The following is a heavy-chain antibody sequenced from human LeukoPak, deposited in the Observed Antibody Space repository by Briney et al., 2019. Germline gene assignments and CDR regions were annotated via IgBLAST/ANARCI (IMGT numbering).Heavy chain of an antibody. D-gene: IGHD2/OR15-2a*01. CDR3: ARTGGSFYFYYYMDV. V-gene: IGHV4-39*07. J-gene: IGHJ6*03. CDR1: GGSIRSSSYN. CDR2: IQYTGTT. Sequence: PSETLSLTCTVSGGSIRSSSYNWGWIRQSPGKGLEWIGSIQYTGTTFYNPSLKSRVTISVDTSKNQFSLKVTSVTAADTAVYYCARTGGSFYFYYYMDVWGKGTTVTVSS.